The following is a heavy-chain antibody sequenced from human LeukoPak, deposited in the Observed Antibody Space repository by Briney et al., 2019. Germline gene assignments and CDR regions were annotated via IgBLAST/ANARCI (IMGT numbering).Heavy chain of an antibody. J-gene: IGHJ4*02. CDR3: ARASTWVAVAGTLDY. CDR1: GYTFTGYY. CDR2: INPSGGST. D-gene: IGHD6-19*01. Sequence: ASVKVSCKASGYTFTGYYMHWVRQAPGQGLEWMGIINPSGGSTSYAQKFQGRVTMTRDMSTSTVYMELSSLRSEDTAVYYCARASTWVAVAGTLDYWGQGTLVTVSS. V-gene: IGHV1-46*01.